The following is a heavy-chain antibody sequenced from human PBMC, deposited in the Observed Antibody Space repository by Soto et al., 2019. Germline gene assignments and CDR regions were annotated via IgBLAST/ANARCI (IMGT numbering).Heavy chain of an antibody. CDR2: IYSGGST. CDR3: ARSGADCGGDCYSPPYYYYYGMDV. V-gene: IGHV3-53*01. CDR1: GFTVSSNY. D-gene: IGHD2-21*02. J-gene: IGHJ6*02. Sequence: GGSLRLSCAASGFTVSSNYMSWVRQAPGKGLEWVSVIYSGGSTYYADSVKGRFTISRDNSKNTLYLQMNSLRAEDTAVYYCARSGADCGGDCYSPPYYYYYGMDVWGQGTTVTVSS.